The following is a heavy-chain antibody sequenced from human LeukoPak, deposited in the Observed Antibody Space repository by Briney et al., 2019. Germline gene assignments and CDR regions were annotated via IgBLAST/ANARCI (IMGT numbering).Heavy chain of an antibody. CDR1: GFTFSSYS. J-gene: IGHJ5*02. CDR3: AKLDWLDP. V-gene: IGHV3-48*02. CDR2: TSSSSSTI. Sequence: GGSLRLSCAASGFTFSSYSMDWVRQAPGKGLEWVSYTSSSSSTIKYADSVRGRFTISRDNAENSLYLQMNSLRDEDTAVYYCAKLDWLDPWGQGTLVTVSP.